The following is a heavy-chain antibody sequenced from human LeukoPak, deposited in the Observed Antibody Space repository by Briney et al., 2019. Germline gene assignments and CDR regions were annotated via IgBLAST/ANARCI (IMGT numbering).Heavy chain of an antibody. CDR1: GGSISSSTYY. J-gene: IGHJ4*02. CDR3: ARLLYSSGWFFDY. V-gene: IGHV4-39*01. Sequence: PSETLSLTCTVSGGSISSSTYYWGWIRQPPGKGLEWIGSIYYSGSTYYNPSLKSRVTISVDTSKNQFSLRLSSVTAADTAVYYCARLLYSSGWFFDYWGQGTPVTVSS. CDR2: IYYSGST. D-gene: IGHD6-19*01.